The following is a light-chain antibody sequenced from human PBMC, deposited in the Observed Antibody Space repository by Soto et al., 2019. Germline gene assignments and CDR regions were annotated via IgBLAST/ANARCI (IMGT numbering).Light chain of an antibody. J-gene: IGLJ1*01. CDR1: KLGAKY. CDR2: QDS. Sequence: SYELTQPPSVSVSPGQTASITCSGDKLGAKYACWYQQKPGQSPVLVIYQDSKRPSGIPERFSGSNSGNTATLTISGTQAMDEADYYCQAWDSSPYVFGTGTKLTVL. V-gene: IGLV3-1*01. CDR3: QAWDSSPYV.